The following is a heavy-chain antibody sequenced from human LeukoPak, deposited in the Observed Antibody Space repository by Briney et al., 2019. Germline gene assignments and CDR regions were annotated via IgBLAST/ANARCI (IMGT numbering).Heavy chain of an antibody. CDR3: TRDLMDYDVSTGLHHYYMDV. D-gene: IGHD3-9*01. J-gene: IGHJ6*02. Sequence: GGSLRLSCAASGFTFSSYGMHWVRQAPGKGLEWVAFIRYDGSHKYYADSVKGRFTISRDNAKNTLYLQMNTLRVEDTAVYYCTRDLMDYDVSTGLHHYYMDVWGQGTTVTVSS. CDR2: IRYDGSHK. V-gene: IGHV3-30*02. CDR1: GFTFSSYG.